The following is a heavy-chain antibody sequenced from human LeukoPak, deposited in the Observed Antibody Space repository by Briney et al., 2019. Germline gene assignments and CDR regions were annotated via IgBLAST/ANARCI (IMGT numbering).Heavy chain of an antibody. CDR2: IIPIFGTA. Sequence: GASVKGSCKASGGTFSSYAISWVRQAPGQGLEWMGGIIPIFGTANYAQKFQGRITITADESTSTAYMGLSSLRSEDTAVYYCARGGAYSNVDYWGQGTLVTVSS. CDR1: GGTFSSYA. CDR3: ARGGAYSNVDY. J-gene: IGHJ4*02. V-gene: IGHV1-69*13. D-gene: IGHD4-11*01.